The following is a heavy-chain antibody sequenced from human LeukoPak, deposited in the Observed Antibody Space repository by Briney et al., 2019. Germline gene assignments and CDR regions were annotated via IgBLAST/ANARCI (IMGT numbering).Heavy chain of an antibody. CDR2: MNPNSGNT. Sequence: ASVKVSCTASGYTFTSYDIDWVRQATGQGLEWMGWMNPNSGNTGYAQEFQGRVTMPRNTSISTAYMELSSLRSEDTAVYYCARANRGRRITMVRGDSWWFDPWGQGTLVTVSS. J-gene: IGHJ5*02. V-gene: IGHV1-8*01. D-gene: IGHD3-10*01. CDR1: GYTFTSYD. CDR3: ARANRGRRITMVRGDSWWFDP.